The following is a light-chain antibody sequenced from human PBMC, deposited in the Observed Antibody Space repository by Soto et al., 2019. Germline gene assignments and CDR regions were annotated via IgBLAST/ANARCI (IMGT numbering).Light chain of an antibody. CDR3: QQYNGWPLA. V-gene: IGKV3-15*01. Sequence: EIVMTQSPATLSVSPGERATLSCRASQSVSSNLAWYQQKPGQAPRLLIYGASTRATGIPVRFSGSGSGTEFTLTISSLQSEDFADYYCQQYNGWPLAFGGGTKVEIK. J-gene: IGKJ4*01. CDR2: GAS. CDR1: QSVSSN.